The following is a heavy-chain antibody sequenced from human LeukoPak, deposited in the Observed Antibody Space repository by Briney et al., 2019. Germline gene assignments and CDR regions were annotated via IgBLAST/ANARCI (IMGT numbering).Heavy chain of an antibody. CDR1: GGSIRSYH. CDR3: ARDYYDSSGYLPYYMDV. CDR2: ISSSGST. V-gene: IGHV4-59*12. D-gene: IGHD3-22*01. Sequence: PSETLSLTCSVSGGSIRSYHWSWIRQSPGKGPEWIGYISSSGSTNYNPSLQSRITISLDTSKNQFSLKLSSVTAADTAVYYCARDYYDSSGYLPYYMDVWGKGTTVTVSS. J-gene: IGHJ6*03.